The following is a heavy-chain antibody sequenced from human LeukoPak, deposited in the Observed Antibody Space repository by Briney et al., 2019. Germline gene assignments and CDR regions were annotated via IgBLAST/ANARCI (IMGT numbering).Heavy chain of an antibody. Sequence: GESLKISCQGSGYSFTNNWIGWVRQMPGKGLEWMGIIYPGDSDTRYDPSFQGQVTFSADKSISTAYLHWSSLKASDTAMYFCARQVAGQGNAFDIWGQGTMVTVSS. CDR2: IYPGDSDT. D-gene: IGHD6-19*01. CDR1: GYSFTNNW. J-gene: IGHJ3*02. V-gene: IGHV5-51*01. CDR3: ARQVAGQGNAFDI.